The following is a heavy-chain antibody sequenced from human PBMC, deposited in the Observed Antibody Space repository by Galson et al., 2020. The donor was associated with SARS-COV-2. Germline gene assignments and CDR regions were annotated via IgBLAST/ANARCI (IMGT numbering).Heavy chain of an antibody. CDR3: ARDRTDYYGSGSYYILDY. CDR2: IYYSGST. J-gene: IGHJ4*02. V-gene: IGHV4-59*13. D-gene: IGHD3-10*01. CDR1: GGSISSYY. Sequence: SETLSLTCTVSGGSISSYYWSWIRQPPGKGLEWIGYIYYSGSTNYNPSLKSRVTISVDTSKNQFSLKLSSVTAADTAVYYCARDRTDYYGSGSYYILDYWGQGTLGTVSS.